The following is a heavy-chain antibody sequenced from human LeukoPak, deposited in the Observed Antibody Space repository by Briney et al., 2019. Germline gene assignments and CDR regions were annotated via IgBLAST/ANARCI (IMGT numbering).Heavy chain of an antibody. V-gene: IGHV3-23*01. Sequence: GGSLRLACAAYGFTFSSNATSWSRRAPGKGLEWVSAISGCGGSIYYADSVKGRFTISRDNSKNTLYLQMNSLRAEDTAVYYCAEMVVAASYWGQGTLVTVSS. D-gene: IGHD2-15*01. CDR1: GFTFSSNA. CDR3: AEMVVAASY. J-gene: IGHJ4*02. CDR2: ISGCGGSI.